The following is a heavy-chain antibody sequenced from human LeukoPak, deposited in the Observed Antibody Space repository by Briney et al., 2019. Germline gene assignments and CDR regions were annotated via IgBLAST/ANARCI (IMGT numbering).Heavy chain of an antibody. J-gene: IGHJ4*02. CDR2: IYYSGTT. CDR3: AGWEGYYRFFFDS. Sequence: SETLSLTCTVSGGSISSGTYYWSWIRQHPGKGLEWIAYIYYSGTTYYNPSLKSRITISVDTSKNQFSLKLSSVTAADTAVYYCAGWEGYYRFFFDSWGQGTLVTVSS. D-gene: IGHD3-22*01. V-gene: IGHV4-31*03. CDR1: GGSISSGTYY.